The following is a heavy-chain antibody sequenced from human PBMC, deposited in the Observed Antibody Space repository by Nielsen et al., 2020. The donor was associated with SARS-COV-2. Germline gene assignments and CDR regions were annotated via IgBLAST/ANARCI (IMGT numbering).Heavy chain of an antibody. V-gene: IGHV4-30-4*08. CDR2: VYYSGRI. Sequence: SEFLSSPCTALGVSFSSGAYYWSWVRQPPGKGLEQIVIVYYSGRIAHNPSIKSSLAISVDRSKNQISLNLTSVTAADTALYYCARATQYGVLWFRELAGYFDAWGQGALVTVSP. CDR3: ARATQYGVLWFRELAGYFDA. D-gene: IGHD3-10*01. J-gene: IGHJ4*01. CDR1: GVSFSSGAYY.